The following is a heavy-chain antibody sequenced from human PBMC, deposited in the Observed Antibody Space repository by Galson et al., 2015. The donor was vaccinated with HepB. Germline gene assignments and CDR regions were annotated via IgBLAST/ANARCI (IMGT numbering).Heavy chain of an antibody. CDR1: GYSLTSYW. CDR3: ARHYSSKEGGLHHSLPSDYGMDV. Sequence: QSGAEVKKPGESLKISCKGSGYSLTSYWIGWVRQMPGKGLEWMGIIYPGDSDTRYSPSFQGQVTISADKSISTAYLQWSSLKASDTAMYYCARHYSSKEGGLHHSLPSDYGMDVWGQGTTVTVSS. J-gene: IGHJ6*02. V-gene: IGHV5-51*01. CDR2: IYPGDSDT. D-gene: IGHD4-11*01.